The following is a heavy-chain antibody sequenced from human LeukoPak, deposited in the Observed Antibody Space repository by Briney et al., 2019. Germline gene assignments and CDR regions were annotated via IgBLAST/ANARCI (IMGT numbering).Heavy chain of an antibody. CDR2: MNPNSGNT. J-gene: IGHJ6*02. CDR1: GYTFTSYG. V-gene: IGHV1-8*01. D-gene: IGHD3-10*01. CDR3: ARDQWQLWFGELLSPRYYYYGMDV. Sequence: AASVKVSCKASGYTFTSYGINWVRQATGQGLEWMGWMNPNSGNTGYAQKFQGRVTMTTDTSTSTAYMELRSLRSDDTAVYYCARDQWQLWFGELLSPRYYYYGMDVWGQGTTVTVSS.